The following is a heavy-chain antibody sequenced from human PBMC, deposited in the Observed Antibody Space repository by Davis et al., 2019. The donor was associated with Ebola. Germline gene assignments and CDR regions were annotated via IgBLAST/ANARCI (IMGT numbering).Heavy chain of an antibody. V-gene: IGHV3-53*01. D-gene: IGHD3-22*01. Sequence: GGSLRLSCVGSGFSVSDKYMSWVRQAPGKGLEWVSVIYRDGRMYHADSVKGRFTISRDNSENTLHLQMNSLRADDTAVYYCAKSTMIVGDWDFDYWGQGTLVTVSS. CDR3: AKSTMIVGDWDFDY. J-gene: IGHJ4*02. CDR1: GFSVSDKY. CDR2: IYRDGRM.